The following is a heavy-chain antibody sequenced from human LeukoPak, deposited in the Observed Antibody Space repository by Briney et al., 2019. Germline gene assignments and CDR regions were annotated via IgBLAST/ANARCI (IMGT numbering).Heavy chain of an antibody. Sequence: GGSLRLSCAASGFTFSTYAMHWVRQSTGTGLKWVSAIGSAGDTYYPGSVKGRFIISRENAKSSLYLQMNSLRAGDTAVYYCARGGDNRLIDFWGQGTLVTVSS. V-gene: IGHV3-13*01. CDR1: GFTFSTYA. CDR2: IGSAGDT. CDR3: ARGGDNRLIDF. J-gene: IGHJ4*02. D-gene: IGHD2-21*01.